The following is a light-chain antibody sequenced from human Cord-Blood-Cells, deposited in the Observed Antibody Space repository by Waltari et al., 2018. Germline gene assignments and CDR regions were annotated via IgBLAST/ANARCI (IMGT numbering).Light chain of an antibody. Sequence: QSALTQPASVSGSPGLSNTISCTGTSSDVGSYNLVSWYPQHPGKAPHLMINEGSKRPSGVSNRFCGSKSGNTSSLTISGLQAEDEADYYCCSYAGSSKPKSVFGGGTKLTVL. J-gene: IGLJ3*02. CDR3: CSYAGSSKPKSV. CDR2: EGS. CDR1: SSDVGSYNL. V-gene: IGLV2-23*01.